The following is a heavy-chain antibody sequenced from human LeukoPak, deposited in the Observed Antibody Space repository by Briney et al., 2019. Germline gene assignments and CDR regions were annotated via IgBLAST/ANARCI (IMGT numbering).Heavy chain of an antibody. J-gene: IGHJ5*02. CDR1: GGSISSGDYY. D-gene: IGHD3-10*01. CDR2: IYYSGST. CDR3: ARFRHYDYDSSWFDP. Sequence: SQTLSLTCTVSGGSISSGDYYWSWIRQPPGKGLEWIGYIYYSGSTYYNPSFKSRVTISVDTSKNQFSLKLSSVTAADTAVYYCARFRHYDYDSSWFDPWGQGTLVTVSS. V-gene: IGHV4-30-4*01.